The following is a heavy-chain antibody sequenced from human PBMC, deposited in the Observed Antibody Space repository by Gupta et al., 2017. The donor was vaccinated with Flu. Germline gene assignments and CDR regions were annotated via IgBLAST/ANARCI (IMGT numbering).Heavy chain of an antibody. V-gene: IGHV3-74*01. CDR1: GFTFSNYW. CDR2: VDNDGSGT. J-gene: IGHJ4*02. CDR3: ATVFEY. D-gene: IGHD2-21*02. Sequence: EVQLVQSGGGLVQPGGSLRLSCAASGFTFSNYWMHWVRQVPGKGLVWVSRVDNDGSGTSYADSVKGRFTISRDNAKNTLYLQMNSLRAEDTAVYYCATVFEYLGQGTLVTVSS.